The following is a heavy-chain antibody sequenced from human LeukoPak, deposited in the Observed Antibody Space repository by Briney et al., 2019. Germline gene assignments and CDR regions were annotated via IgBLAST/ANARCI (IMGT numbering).Heavy chain of an antibody. CDR1: GFTFSNFA. V-gene: IGHV3-30*04. Sequence: GGSLRLSCTAFGFTFSNFAMHWVRQAPGKGLEWVAVISYDGSSKNYADSVKGRFTISRDNSKNTLYLQMNILRPEDTAVYYCARDWGGSSSGYYQYLDYWGQGTLVTVSS. CDR2: ISYDGSSK. J-gene: IGHJ4*02. CDR3: ARDWGGSSSGYYQYLDY. D-gene: IGHD3-22*01.